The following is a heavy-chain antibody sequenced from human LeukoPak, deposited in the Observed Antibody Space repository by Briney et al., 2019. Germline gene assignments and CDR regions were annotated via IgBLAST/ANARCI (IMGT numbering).Heavy chain of an antibody. CDR3: ARGGDYGDSYYFDY. CDR1: GGSISSGSYY. J-gene: IGHJ4*02. D-gene: IGHD4-17*01. Sequence: SETLSLTCTVSGGSISSGSYYWSWIRQPAGKGLEWIGPIYTSGSTNYNPSLKSRVTISVDTSKNQFSLKLSSVTAADTAVYYCARGGDYGDSYYFDYWGQGTLVTVSS. V-gene: IGHV4-61*02. CDR2: IYTSGST.